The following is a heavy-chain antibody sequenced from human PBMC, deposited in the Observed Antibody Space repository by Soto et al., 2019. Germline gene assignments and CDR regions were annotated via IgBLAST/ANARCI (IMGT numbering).Heavy chain of an antibody. CDR2: IYYSGST. CDR1: GGSISSSSYY. Sequence: TLSLTCTVSGGSISSSSYYWGWIRQPPGKGLEWIGSIYYSGSTYYNPSLKSRVTISVDTSKNQFSLKLSSVTAADTAVYYCASVPAAIYYYYGMDVWGQGTTVTVSS. J-gene: IGHJ6*02. V-gene: IGHV4-39*01. D-gene: IGHD2-2*01. CDR3: ASVPAAIYYYYGMDV.